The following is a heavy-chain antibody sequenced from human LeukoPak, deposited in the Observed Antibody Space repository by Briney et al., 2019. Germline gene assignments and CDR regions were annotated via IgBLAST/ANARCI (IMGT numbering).Heavy chain of an antibody. Sequence: ASVKVSCKASGYTFTSYAMHWVRQAPGQGLEWMRWINPNSGGTNYAQKFQGRVTMTRDTSISTAYMELSRLRSDDTAVYYCASVVAAAGSLDYWGQGALVTVSS. J-gene: IGHJ4*02. D-gene: IGHD6-13*01. CDR2: INPNSGGT. CDR1: GYTFTSYA. CDR3: ASVVAAAGSLDY. V-gene: IGHV1-2*02.